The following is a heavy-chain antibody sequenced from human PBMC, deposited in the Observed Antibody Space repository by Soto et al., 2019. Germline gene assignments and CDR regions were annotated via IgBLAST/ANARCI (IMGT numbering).Heavy chain of an antibody. J-gene: IGHJ4*02. CDR1: GFTFANYG. V-gene: IGHV3-23*01. CDR3: AKVAKSRVVIAYFDY. D-gene: IGHD2-21*01. Sequence: PGGSLRLSCGTSGFTFANYGMGWVRQAPGRGLEWVSGISSSGGRTYYADSVKGRFTISRDNSKNTLFLQMNSLRAEDTAVYYCAKVAKSRVVIAYFDYWGQGSLVTVSS. CDR2: ISSSGGRT.